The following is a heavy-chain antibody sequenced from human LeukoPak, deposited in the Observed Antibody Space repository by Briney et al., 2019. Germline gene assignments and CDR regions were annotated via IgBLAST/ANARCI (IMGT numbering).Heavy chain of an antibody. J-gene: IGHJ4*02. D-gene: IGHD2-15*01. CDR3: ARGGQQRKRFDY. CDR1: GFTFSSYW. V-gene: IGHV3-7*01. Sequence: GGSLRLSCAASGFTFSSYWMSWVRQAPGKGLEWVANIKKDGSEKYYVDSVKGRLPISRDNAKTSLYLQMNSLRAEDTAVYYCARGGQQRKRFDYWGQGTLVTVSS. CDR2: IKKDGSEK.